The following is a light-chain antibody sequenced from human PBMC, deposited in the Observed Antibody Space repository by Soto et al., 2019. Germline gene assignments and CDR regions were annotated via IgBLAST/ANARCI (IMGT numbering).Light chain of an antibody. CDR3: LLYYGGRYV. V-gene: IGLV7-43*01. CDR1: TGAVTSGYY. Sequence: QAVVTQEPSLTVSPGGTVTLTCSSNTGAVTSGYYANWFQQKPGQAPRALIYSTSIKHSWTPARFSGSLLGGKAALTLSGVQPEDEAEYYCLLYYGGRYVFGTGTKLTVL. CDR2: STS. J-gene: IGLJ1*01.